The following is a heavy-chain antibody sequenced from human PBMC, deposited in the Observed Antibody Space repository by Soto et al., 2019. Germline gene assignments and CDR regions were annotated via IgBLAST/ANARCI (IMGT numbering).Heavy chain of an antibody. CDR3: AKEADLLVSRDAFDI. D-gene: IGHD6-25*01. CDR2: ISYDGSNK. Sequence: GGSLRLSCAASGFTFSSYGMHWVRQAPGKGLEWVAVISYDGSNKYYADSVKGRFTISRDNSKNTLYLQMNSLRAEDTAVYYCAKEADLLVSRDAFDIWGQGTMVTV. CDR1: GFTFSSYG. J-gene: IGHJ3*02. V-gene: IGHV3-30*18.